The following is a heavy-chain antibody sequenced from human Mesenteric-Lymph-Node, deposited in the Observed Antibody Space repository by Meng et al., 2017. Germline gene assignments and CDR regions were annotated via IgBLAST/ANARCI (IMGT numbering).Heavy chain of an antibody. CDR3: ARDTLYYDILTGYSPTNWFDP. V-gene: IGHV1-18*01. CDR1: GYTFTSYG. J-gene: IGHJ5*02. D-gene: IGHD3-9*01. CDR2: ISAYNGNT. Sequence: QVQLVQSGAEVKKPGAPVKGSGKATGYTFTSYGISWVRQAPGQGLEWMGWISAYNGNTNYAQKLQGRVTMTTDTSTSTAYMELRSLRSDDTAVYYCARDTLYYDILTGYSPTNWFDPWGQGTLVTVSS.